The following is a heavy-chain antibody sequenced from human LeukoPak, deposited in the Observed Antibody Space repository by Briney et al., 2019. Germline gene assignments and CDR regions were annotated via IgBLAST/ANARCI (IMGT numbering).Heavy chain of an antibody. Sequence: PSETLTLTCTVSGCSFSSGSYYWSCIRQPQGQELEWIVYIYYSESTNYNPSLKSRVTISVDTSKNQFSLKLSSVTAADTAVYYCARLSRIAAAGYDAFDIWGQGTMVTVSS. J-gene: IGHJ3*02. CDR3: ARLSRIAAAGYDAFDI. CDR2: IYYSEST. V-gene: IGHV4-61*01. CDR1: GCSFSSGSYY. D-gene: IGHD6-13*01.